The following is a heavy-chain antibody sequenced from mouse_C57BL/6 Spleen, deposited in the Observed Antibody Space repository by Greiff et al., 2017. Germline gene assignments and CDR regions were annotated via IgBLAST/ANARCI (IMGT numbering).Heavy chain of an antibody. Sequence: QVQLKQPGAELVKPGASVKLSCKASGYTFTSYWMHWVKQRPGQGLEWIGMIHPNSGSTNYNEKFKSKATLTVDKSSSTAYMQLSSLTSEDSAVYYCARGDSNYEGFAYWGQGTLVTVSA. CDR3: ARGDSNYEGFAY. V-gene: IGHV1-64*01. CDR2: IHPNSGST. J-gene: IGHJ3*01. D-gene: IGHD2-5*01. CDR1: GYTFTSYW.